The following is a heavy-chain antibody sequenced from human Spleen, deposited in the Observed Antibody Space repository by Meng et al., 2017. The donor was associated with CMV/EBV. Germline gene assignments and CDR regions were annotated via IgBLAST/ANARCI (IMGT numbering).Heavy chain of an antibody. J-gene: IGHJ6*02. D-gene: IGHD2-2*01. CDR2: INHSGST. CDR1: GGSFSGYY. Sequence: VYGGSFSGYYWSWIRQPPGKGLEWIGEINHSGSTNYNPSLKSRVTISVDTSKNQFSLKLSSVTAADTAVYYCASLVPAVYYYYGMDVWGQGTMVTVSS. CDR3: ASLVPAVYYYYGMDV. V-gene: IGHV4-34*01.